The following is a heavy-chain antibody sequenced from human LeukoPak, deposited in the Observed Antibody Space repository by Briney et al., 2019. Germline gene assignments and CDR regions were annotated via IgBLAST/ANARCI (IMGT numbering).Heavy chain of an antibody. CDR2: FNPSGSST. CDR3: ARAGENYYDFYY. V-gene: IGHV1-46*01. D-gene: IGHD1-26*01. CDR1: GGTFSSYA. J-gene: IGHJ4*02. Sequence: ASVKVSCKASGGTFSSYAISWVRQAPGQGLEWMGIFNPSGSSTTYAQKFQGRVTMTRDTSTSIVYMELSSLGSEDTAVYYCARAGENYYDFYYWGQGTLDTVSS.